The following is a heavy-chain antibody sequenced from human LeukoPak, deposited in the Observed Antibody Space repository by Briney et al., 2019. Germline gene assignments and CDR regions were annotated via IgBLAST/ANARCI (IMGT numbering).Heavy chain of an antibody. D-gene: IGHD3-16*01. J-gene: IGHJ4*02. CDR2: MNPNSGDT. V-gene: IGHV1-8*01. Sequence: ASVKVSCKASGYTFTNYDINWVRQAAGQGLEWMGWMNPNSGDTDYVEKFRGRVTMTRDTSTNTAYMELSSLRSDDTAVYYCTRSGFGGGVHFDYWGQGTPVTVSS. CDR1: GYTFTNYD. CDR3: TRSGFGGGVHFDY.